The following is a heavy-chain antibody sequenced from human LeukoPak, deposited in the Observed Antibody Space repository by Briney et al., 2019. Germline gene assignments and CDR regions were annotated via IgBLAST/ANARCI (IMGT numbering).Heavy chain of an antibody. CDR1: GYTFTSNN. CDR2: MNPNNGNT. V-gene: IGHV1-8*01. J-gene: IGHJ6*04. D-gene: IGHD4/OR15-4a*01. Sequence: GASVKVSCKASGYTFTSNNIDWVRQAPGQGLEWMGGMNPNNGNTGYAQKFQGRVTMTRDISITTAYMELSSLGSEDTAVYYCARAVTNYNPLDVWGKGTSVTVSS. CDR3: ARAVTNYNPLDV.